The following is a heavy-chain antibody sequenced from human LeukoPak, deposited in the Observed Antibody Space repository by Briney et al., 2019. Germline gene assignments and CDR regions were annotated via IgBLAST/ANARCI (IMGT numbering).Heavy chain of an antibody. CDR1: GFTFSSYS. D-gene: IGHD6-13*01. J-gene: IGHJ4*02. CDR3: ARESGNSWYELDY. Sequence: GGSLRLSCAASGFTFSSYSMNWVRQAPGKGLEWVSYISSGSSTIYYADSVKGRFTISRDNAKNSLYLQMNSLRAEDTAVYYCARESGNSWYELDYWGQGTLVTVSS. V-gene: IGHV3-48*01. CDR2: ISSGSSTI.